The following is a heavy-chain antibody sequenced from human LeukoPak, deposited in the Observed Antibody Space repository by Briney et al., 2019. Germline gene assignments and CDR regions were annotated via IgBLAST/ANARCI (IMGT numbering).Heavy chain of an antibody. CDR2: IKTDGSST. Sequence: GGSLRLSCAASGFTFSTYWMHWVRRAPGKGLVWVSHIKTDGSSTTYADSVKGRFTISRDNAKNTLYLQMNSLRAEDTAVYYCARDRGYTQDYWGQGTLVTVSS. J-gene: IGHJ4*02. V-gene: IGHV3-74*01. CDR1: GFTFSTYW. D-gene: IGHD5-12*01. CDR3: ARDRGYTQDY.